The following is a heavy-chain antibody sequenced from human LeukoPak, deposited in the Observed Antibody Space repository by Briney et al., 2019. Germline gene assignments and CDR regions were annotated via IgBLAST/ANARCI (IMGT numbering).Heavy chain of an antibody. CDR3: ARDLSSRDAF. D-gene: IGHD6-13*01. V-gene: IGHV3-30-3*01. CDR2: ISYDGSNK. Sequence: PGGSLRLSCAASGFTFSSYAMHWVRQAPGKGLEWVAVISYDGSNKYYADSVKGRFTISRDNSKNSLHLQMSSLTVEDTAVYYCARDLSSRDAFWGQGTLVIVSS. CDR1: GFTFSSYA. J-gene: IGHJ4*02.